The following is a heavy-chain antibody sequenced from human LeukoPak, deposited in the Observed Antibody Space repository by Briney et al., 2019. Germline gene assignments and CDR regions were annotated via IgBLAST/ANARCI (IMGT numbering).Heavy chain of an antibody. CDR3: ARPRGFFSHNWFDP. Sequence: PSETLSLTCAVYGGSFSGYYWSWIRQPPGKGLEWIGEINHSGSTNYNPSLKSRVTISVDTSKNQFSLKLSSVTAADTAVYYCARPRGFFSHNWFDPWGQGTLVTVSS. J-gene: IGHJ5*02. CDR2: INHSGST. D-gene: IGHD3-10*01. V-gene: IGHV4-34*01. CDR1: GGSFSGYY.